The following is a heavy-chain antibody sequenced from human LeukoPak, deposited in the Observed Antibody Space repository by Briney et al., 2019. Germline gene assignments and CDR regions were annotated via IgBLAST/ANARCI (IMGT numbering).Heavy chain of an antibody. V-gene: IGHV5-51*01. CDR1: GYSFTSYW. J-gene: IGHJ6*02. CDR3: ARVDGSGSYYYYYGMDV. Sequence: GESLKISCKGSGYSFTSYWIGWVRQMPGKGLEWMGIIYPGDSDTRYSPSFQGQVTISADKSISTAYLQWSSLKASDTAMYYCARVDGSGSYYYYYGMDVWGQGTTVTVSS. CDR2: IYPGDSDT. D-gene: IGHD3-10*01.